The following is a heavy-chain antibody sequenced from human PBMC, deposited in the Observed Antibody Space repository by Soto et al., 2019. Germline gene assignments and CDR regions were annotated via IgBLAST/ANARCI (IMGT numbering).Heavy chain of an antibody. D-gene: IGHD3-3*01. CDR3: ARDEFFGVVKINLDY. CDR2: IIPILGIA. Sequence: GASVKVSCKASGGTFISYTISWVRQAPGQGLEWMGRIIPILGIANYAQKFQGRVTITADKSTSTAYMELSSLRSEDTAVYYCARDEFFGVVKINLDYWGQGTLVTVSS. V-gene: IGHV1-69*04. J-gene: IGHJ4*02. CDR1: GGTFISYT.